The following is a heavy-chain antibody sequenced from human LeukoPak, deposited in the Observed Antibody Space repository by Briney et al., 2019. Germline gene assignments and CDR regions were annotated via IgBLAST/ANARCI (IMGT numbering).Heavy chain of an antibody. J-gene: IGHJ5*02. V-gene: IGHV1-18*01. D-gene: IGHD2-2*01. CDR1: GYTFPSYS. CDR3: AREAREDIVVVPAAPRGNWFDP. CDR2: ISAYNGNT. Sequence: SVKVSCKASGYTFPSYSISWVRQAPGQGLAWLGWISAYNGNTNYAQKFQGRVTMTTDTSTSTAYMELRSLRSDDTAVYYCAREAREDIVVVPAAPRGNWFDPWGQGTLVTVSS.